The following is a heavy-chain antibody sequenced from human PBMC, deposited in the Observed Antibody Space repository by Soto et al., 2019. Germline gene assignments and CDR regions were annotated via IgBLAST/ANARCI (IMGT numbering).Heavy chain of an antibody. V-gene: IGHV3-30*18. CDR2: ISYDGRNK. CDR3: AKVAIGEVSGSSWNYAMDV. CDR1: GFTFSSYG. D-gene: IGHD2-15*01. Sequence: GGSLRLSCAASGFTFSSYGMHWVRQAPGKGLEWVAVISYDGRNKYYADSVKGRFTISRDNSRNTLDLQMNSLRGEDTAVYYCAKVAIGEVSGSSWNYAMDVWGQGTMVTVSS. J-gene: IGHJ6*02.